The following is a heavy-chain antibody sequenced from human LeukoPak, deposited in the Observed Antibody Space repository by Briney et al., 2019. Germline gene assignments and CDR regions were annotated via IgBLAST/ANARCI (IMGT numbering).Heavy chain of an antibody. V-gene: IGHV3-30*02. CDR2: IRYDGSNK. CDR3: AKDWRSSGYYVDAFDI. D-gene: IGHD3-22*01. J-gene: IGHJ3*02. Sequence: GGSLRLSCAASGFTFSSYGMYWVRQAPGKGLEWVAFIRYDGSNKYYADSVKGRFTISRDNSKNTLYLQMNSLRAEDTAVYYCAKDWRSSGYYVDAFDIWGQGTMVTVSS. CDR1: GFTFSSYG.